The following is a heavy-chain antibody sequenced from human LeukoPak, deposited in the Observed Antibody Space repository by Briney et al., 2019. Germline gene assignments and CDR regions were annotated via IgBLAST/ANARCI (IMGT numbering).Heavy chain of an antibody. CDR3: ASLGRTVTTMGGFYYYGMDV. V-gene: IGHV4-4*07. CDR1: GGSISSYY. J-gene: IGHJ6*02. CDR2: IYTSGST. D-gene: IGHD4-17*01. Sequence: SETLSLTCTVPGGSISSYYWSWIRQPAGKGLEWIGRIYTSGSTNYNPSLKSRVTMSVDTSKNQFSLKLSSVTAADTAVYYCASLGRTVTTMGGFYYYGMDVWGQGTTVTVSS.